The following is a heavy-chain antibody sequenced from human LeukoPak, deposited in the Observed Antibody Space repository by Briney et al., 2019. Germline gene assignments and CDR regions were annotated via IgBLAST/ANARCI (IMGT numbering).Heavy chain of an antibody. J-gene: IGHJ4*02. D-gene: IGHD2-15*01. CDR3: AKEVSRISFFDY. Sequence: GRSLRLSCAASGFTFSYCAMHWVRQAPGKGLERVALISYDGINKYYADSVKGRFTISRDNSKNTLYLQMNSLGAEDTAVYYCAKEVSRISFFDYWGQGALITVSS. V-gene: IGHV3-30*18. CDR2: ISYDGINK. CDR1: GFTFSYCA.